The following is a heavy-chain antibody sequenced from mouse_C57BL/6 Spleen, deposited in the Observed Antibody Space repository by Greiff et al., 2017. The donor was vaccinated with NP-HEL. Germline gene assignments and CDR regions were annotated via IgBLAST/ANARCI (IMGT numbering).Heavy chain of an antibody. V-gene: IGHV1-42*01. Sequence: VQLQQSGPELVKPGASVKISCKASGYSFTGYYMNWVKQSPEKSLEWIGEINPSTGGTTYNQKFKAKATLTVDKSSSTAYMQLKSLTSEDSAVYYCARRTTVVAPYAMDYWGQGTSVTVSS. D-gene: IGHD1-1*01. J-gene: IGHJ4*01. CDR1: GYSFTGYY. CDR3: ARRTTVVAPYAMDY. CDR2: INPSTGGT.